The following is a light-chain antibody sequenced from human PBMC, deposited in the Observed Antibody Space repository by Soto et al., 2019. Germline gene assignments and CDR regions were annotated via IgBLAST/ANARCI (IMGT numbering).Light chain of an antibody. CDR2: DAS. CDR1: QTVRNNY. V-gene: IGKV3-20*01. J-gene: IGKJ1*01. CDR3: QHYGSSPWT. Sequence: EFVLTQSPCTLSLSPGERATLSCRDSQTVRNNYLAWYQQKPGQAPRSLIYDASSRATGIPDRCSGMESGTDFTLTISRLEPEDFQVDYGQHYGSSPWTFGQATKVDIK.